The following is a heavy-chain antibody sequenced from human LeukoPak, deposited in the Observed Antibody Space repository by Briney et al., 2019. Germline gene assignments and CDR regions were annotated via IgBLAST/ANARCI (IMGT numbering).Heavy chain of an antibody. CDR2: ISNSGDSTYYI. CDR3: ARSPYYYDSSGHPL. Sequence: GGSLRLSCAASGFTFSSYAMSWVRQAPGKGLEWVSTISNSGDSTYYIYYTDSVKGRFTISRDNAKNSLYLQMNSLRAEDTAVYYCARSPYYYDSSGHPLWGQGTLVTVSS. J-gene: IGHJ4*02. CDR1: GFTFSSYA. V-gene: IGHV3-23*01. D-gene: IGHD3-22*01.